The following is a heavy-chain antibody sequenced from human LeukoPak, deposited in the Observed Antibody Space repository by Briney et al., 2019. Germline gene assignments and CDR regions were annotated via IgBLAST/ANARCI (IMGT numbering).Heavy chain of an antibody. V-gene: IGHV3-7*01. Sequence: GGSLRLSCAASGLTFSSYWMSWVRQAPGKGLEWVANIKQDGSEKYYVDSVKGRFTISRDNAKNSLYLQMNSLRAEDTAVYYCARDQVQSDYYYYYYMDVWGKGTTVTVSS. CDR1: GLTFSSYW. CDR3: ARDQVQSDYYYYYYMDV. D-gene: IGHD1-1*01. J-gene: IGHJ6*03. CDR2: IKQDGSEK.